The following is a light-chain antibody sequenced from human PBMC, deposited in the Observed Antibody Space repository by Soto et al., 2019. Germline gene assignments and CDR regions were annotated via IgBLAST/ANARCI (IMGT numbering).Light chain of an antibody. V-gene: IGLV2-8*01. Sequence: QSALTQPPSASGSPGQSVTISCTGTSSDVGGYNYVSWYQHRPGKAPKLMIYEVTKRPSGVPDRFSGAKSGNTASLTVSGLQAEDEADYYCTSHAGTNNFPYVFGTGTKLTVL. J-gene: IGLJ1*01. CDR3: TSHAGTNNFPYV. CDR2: EVT. CDR1: SSDVGGYNY.